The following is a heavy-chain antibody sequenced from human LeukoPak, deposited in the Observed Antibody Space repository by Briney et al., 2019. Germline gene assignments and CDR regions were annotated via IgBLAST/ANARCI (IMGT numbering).Heavy chain of an antibody. J-gene: IGHJ4*02. D-gene: IGHD6-13*01. Sequence: ASVKVSCKASGYTFTSYYMHWVRHAPGQGLEWMGIINPSGGSTSYAQKFQGRVTMTRDTSTSTVYMELSSLRSEDTAVYYCAREGWAPYSTSQALGFDYWGQGTLVTVSS. CDR2: INPSGGST. CDR1: GYTFTSYY. CDR3: AREGWAPYSTSQALGFDY. V-gene: IGHV1-46*01.